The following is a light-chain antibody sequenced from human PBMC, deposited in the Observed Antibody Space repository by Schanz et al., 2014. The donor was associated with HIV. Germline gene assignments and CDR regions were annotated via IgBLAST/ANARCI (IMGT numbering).Light chain of an antibody. V-gene: IGLV2-14*01. CDR2: EVN. J-gene: IGLJ3*02. Sequence: QSVLTQPPSASGTPGQRVTISCTGTSGDVGGYDYVSWYQQHPGKAPKLIISEVNKRPSGVPDRFSGSKSGNTASLTISGLQSEDEAFYYCGSFTTSSTWVFGGGTKLTVL. CDR1: SGDVGGYDY. CDR3: GSFTTSSTWV.